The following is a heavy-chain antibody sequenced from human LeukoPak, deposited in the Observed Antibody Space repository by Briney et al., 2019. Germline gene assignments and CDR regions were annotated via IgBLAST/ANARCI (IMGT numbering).Heavy chain of an antibody. D-gene: IGHD4-11*01. Sequence: PGGSLRLSCAASGFTFSNYWMTWVRQAPGKGLEWVANIRRDGSQIHYVDSVKGRFTISRDNAKNSLSLQMNSLRAEDTAIYYCARDDSPTLTGPAYYDAFVIWGQGIMVTVSS. J-gene: IGHJ3*02. CDR1: GFTFSNYW. CDR3: ARDDSPTLTGPAYYDAFVI. V-gene: IGHV3-7*01. CDR2: IRRDGSQI.